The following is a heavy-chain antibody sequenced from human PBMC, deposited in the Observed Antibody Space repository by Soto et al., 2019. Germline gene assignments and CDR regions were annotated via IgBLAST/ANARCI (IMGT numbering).Heavy chain of an antibody. Sequence: QVQLVQSGAEVKKPGSSVKVSCKASGGTFSSYAISWVRQAPGQGLEWMGGIIPIFGTANYAQKFQGGVTITADESTSTAYMELSSLRSEDTAVYYCARGYYDSSGYYVYYYYGMDVWGQGTTVTVSS. CDR2: IIPIFGTA. J-gene: IGHJ6*02. CDR3: ARGYYDSSGYYVYYYYGMDV. CDR1: GGTFSSYA. V-gene: IGHV1-69*01. D-gene: IGHD3-22*01.